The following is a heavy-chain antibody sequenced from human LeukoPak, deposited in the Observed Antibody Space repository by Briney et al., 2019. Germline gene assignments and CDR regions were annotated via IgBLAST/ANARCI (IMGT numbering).Heavy chain of an antibody. CDR1: GLTFSSYW. CDR2: INSDGSST. CDR3: ASPAGVAAAADFDY. D-gene: IGHD2-15*01. J-gene: IGHJ4*02. Sequence: PGGSLRLSCAASGLTFSSYWMHWVRQAPGKGLVWVSRINSDGSSTSYADSVKGRFTISRDNAKNTLYLQMNSLRAEDTAVYYCASPAGVAAAADFDYWGQGTLVTVSS. V-gene: IGHV3-74*01.